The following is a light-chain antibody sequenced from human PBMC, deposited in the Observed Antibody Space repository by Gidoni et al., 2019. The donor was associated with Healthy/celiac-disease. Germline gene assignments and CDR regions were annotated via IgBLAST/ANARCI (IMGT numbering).Light chain of an antibody. V-gene: IGKV1-33*01. Sequence: DIQMTQSPSSLSASVGDRVTITCQASQDISNYLNWYQQKLGKAPKLLLYDASNLETGVPSRFSGSGSGTDFTFTISSLQPEDIATYYCQQYDNLPPYTFGQGTKLEIK. CDR1: QDISNY. CDR2: DAS. J-gene: IGKJ2*01. CDR3: QQYDNLPPYT.